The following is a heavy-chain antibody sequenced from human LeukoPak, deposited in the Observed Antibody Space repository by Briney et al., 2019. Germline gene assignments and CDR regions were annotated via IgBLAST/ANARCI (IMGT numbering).Heavy chain of an antibody. CDR1: GYTFTTYY. Sequence: GASVKVSCKASGYTFTTYYMHWVRQAPGQGLEWKGIINPSGGSTSYAQNFQGRVTMTRDTSTSTVYMELSSLRSEDTAVYYCARATPDTVLVGRPYLSTFDYWGQGTQVTVST. V-gene: IGHV1-46*01. CDR3: ARATPDTVLVGRPYLSTFDY. J-gene: IGHJ4*02. CDR2: INPSGGST. D-gene: IGHD4-17*01.